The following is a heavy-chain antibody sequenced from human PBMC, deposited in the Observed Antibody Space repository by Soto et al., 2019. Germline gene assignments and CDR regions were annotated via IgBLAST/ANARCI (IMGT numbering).Heavy chain of an antibody. V-gene: IGHV3-21*01. CDR3: ARASGSAFDY. D-gene: IGHD6-6*01. CDR1: GFTFSSYS. Sequence: GGSLRLSCAASGFTFSSYSMNWVRQAPGKGLEWVSSISSSSSYIYYADSAKGRFTISRDNAKNSLYLQMNSLRAEDTAVYYCARASGSAFDYWGQGTLVTVPS. J-gene: IGHJ4*02. CDR2: ISSSSSYI.